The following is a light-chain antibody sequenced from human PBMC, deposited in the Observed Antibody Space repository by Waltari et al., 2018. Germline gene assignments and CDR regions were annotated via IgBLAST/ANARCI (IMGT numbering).Light chain of an antibody. Sequence: QSALTQPASVSGSPGQSITISCSGTDSDVGAYDFVSWYQQHPGKAPHLIIYEVSNRPSGISNRFSASKSGNTASLAISGLRSEDEADYYCAAWDDSLSGRVFGGGTKVTVL. CDR3: AAWDDSLSGRV. CDR2: EVS. J-gene: IGLJ3*02. CDR1: DSDVGAYDF. V-gene: IGLV2-14*01.